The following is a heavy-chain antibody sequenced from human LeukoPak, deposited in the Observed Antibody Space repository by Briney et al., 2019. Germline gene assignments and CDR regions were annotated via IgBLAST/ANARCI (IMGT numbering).Heavy chain of an antibody. CDR2: IYNTGST. CDR1: GGSISSYY. D-gene: IGHD2-21*02. V-gene: IGHV4-59*08. J-gene: IGHJ2*01. CDR3: ARSSGGDDWYFDL. Sequence: SETLSLTCSVSGGSISSYYWNWIRQPPGKGPEWIGFIYNTGSTRYNPSLKSRITISVDTSKNQFSLKLNSVTAADTAVYYCARSSGGDDWYFDLWGRGPWSLSPQ.